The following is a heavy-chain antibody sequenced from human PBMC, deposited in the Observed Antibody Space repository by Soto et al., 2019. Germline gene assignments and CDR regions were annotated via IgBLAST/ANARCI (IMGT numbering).Heavy chain of an antibody. D-gene: IGHD3-22*01. V-gene: IGHV6-1*01. CDR1: GDSVSSNSAA. CDR3: ARDRGYYYPFDP. CDR2: TYYRLEWYN. J-gene: IGHJ5*02. Sequence: SQTLSLTCAISGDSVSSNSAAWNWIRQSPSRGLEWLGRTYYRLEWYNEYAVSVKSRITINPYTSKNQFSLQLNSVTPDYTAVYYCARDRGYYYPFDPWGQGTLVTVSS.